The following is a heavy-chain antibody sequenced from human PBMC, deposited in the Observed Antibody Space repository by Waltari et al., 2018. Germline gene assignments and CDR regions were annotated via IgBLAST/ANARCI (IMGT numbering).Heavy chain of an antibody. J-gene: IGHJ6*02. CDR1: GGSISSYY. Sequence: QVQLQESGPGLVKPSETLSLTCTVSGGSISSYYWTWIRQPPGKGLEWIGYIYYSGSANYNPSLKSRGTISVDTSKNQFSLKLSSVTAADTAVYSCARFGEDYGMDVWGQGTTVTVSS. D-gene: IGHD3-10*01. V-gene: IGHV4-59*01. CDR3: ARFGEDYGMDV. CDR2: IYYSGSA.